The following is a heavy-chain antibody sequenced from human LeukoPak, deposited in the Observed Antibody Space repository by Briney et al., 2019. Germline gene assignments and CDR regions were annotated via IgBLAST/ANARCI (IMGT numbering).Heavy chain of an antibody. CDR3: ARVTYSSSWYGNNYYYYYGMDV. Sequence: PGGSLRLSCAASGFTFSSYSMNWVRQAPGKGLEWVSYISGSSSTIYYADSVKGRFTISRDNAKNSLYLQMNSLRAEDTAVYYCARVTYSSSWYGNNYYYYYGMDVWGQGTTVTVSS. V-gene: IGHV3-48*01. CDR2: ISGSSSTI. D-gene: IGHD6-13*01. CDR1: GFTFSSYS. J-gene: IGHJ6*02.